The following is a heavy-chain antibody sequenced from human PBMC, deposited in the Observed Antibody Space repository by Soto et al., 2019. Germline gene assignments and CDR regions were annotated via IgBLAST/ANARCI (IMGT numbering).Heavy chain of an antibody. CDR2: IYHSGST. D-gene: IGHD2-2*01. J-gene: IGHJ6*02. CDR3: ARDRIVVVPAAMKPYYYYGMDV. V-gene: IGHV4-4*02. Sequence: QVQLQESGPGLVKPSGTLSLTCAVSGGSISSSNWWSWVRQPPGKGLEWIGEIYHSGSTNYNPSLKRRATLSVDKSKNQFSLKLSSVTAADTAVYYCARDRIVVVPAAMKPYYYYGMDVWGQGTTVTVSS. CDR1: GGSISSSNW.